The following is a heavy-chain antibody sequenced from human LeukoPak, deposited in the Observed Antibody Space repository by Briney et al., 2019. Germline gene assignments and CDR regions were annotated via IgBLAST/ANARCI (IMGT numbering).Heavy chain of an antibody. D-gene: IGHD6-13*01. CDR1: GFTFSTYD. CDR3: ARSIAAAGYRYLDS. CDR2: IGKGGDT. J-gene: IGHJ4*02. Sequence: GGSLRLSCAASGFTFSTYDMYWVRQATGKGLEWLSGIGKGGDTYYLGSVRGRFTISRDNAENSLYLQLNSLGAGDTAVYYCARSIAAAGYRYLDSWGQGTLVTVSS. V-gene: IGHV3-13*01.